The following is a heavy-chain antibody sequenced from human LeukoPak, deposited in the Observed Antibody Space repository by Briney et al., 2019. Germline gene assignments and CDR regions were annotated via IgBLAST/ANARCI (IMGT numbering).Heavy chain of an antibody. J-gene: IGHJ4*02. V-gene: IGHV4-39*01. CDR3: ARVASSSAGGVDY. CDR1: GASTRSNNYY. Sequence: SETLPLTCTVSGASTRSNNYYWAWIRQPPGKGLEWIGSIYYLGTTYDNPSLKGRVTISIDTSKNQFSLKLRSVTASDTAVYYCARVASSSAGGVDYWGQGTLVAVSS. D-gene: IGHD6-6*01. CDR2: IYYLGTT.